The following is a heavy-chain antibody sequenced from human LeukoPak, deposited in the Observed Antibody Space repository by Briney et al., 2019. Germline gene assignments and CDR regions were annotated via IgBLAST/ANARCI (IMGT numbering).Heavy chain of an antibody. CDR3: ARRTYYYDTSGYYYYYMDV. CDR2: IYYSGST. D-gene: IGHD3-22*01. V-gene: IGHV4-59*01. Sequence: PSETLSLTCTVSGGSISSYYWSWIRQPPGKGLAWIGYIYYSGSTSYNPSLKSRVTISVDTSKNQFSLKLSSVTAADTAVYYCARRTYYYDTSGYYYYYMDVWGKGTTVTVSS. J-gene: IGHJ6*03. CDR1: GGSISSYY.